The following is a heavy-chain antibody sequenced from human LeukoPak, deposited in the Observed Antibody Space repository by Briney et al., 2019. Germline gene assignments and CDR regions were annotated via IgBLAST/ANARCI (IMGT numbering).Heavy chain of an antibody. D-gene: IGHD6-13*01. V-gene: IGHV4-34*01. J-gene: IGHJ4*02. CDR1: GGSFSGYY. Sequence: SETLSLTCAVYGGSFSGYYWSWIRQPPGKGLEWIGEINHSGSTNYNPSLKSRVTIPVDTSKNQFSLKLSSVTAADTAVYYCARGEIAAAVPVDYWGQGTLVTVSS. CDR3: ARGEIAAAVPVDY. CDR2: INHSGST.